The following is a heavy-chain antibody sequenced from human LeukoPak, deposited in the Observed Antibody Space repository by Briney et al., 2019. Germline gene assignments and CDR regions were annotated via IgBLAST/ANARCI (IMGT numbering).Heavy chain of an antibody. CDR1: GFSFTTYP. J-gene: IGHJ4*02. V-gene: IGHV3-23*01. CDR2: IRAEGHRT. CDR3: ANCYYDSSGCSFDY. Sequence: GGSLRLSCRASGFSFTTYPMNWVRQAPGKGLEWVSVIRAEGHRTYYADSVKGRFTISRDNSKNTLYLQMNSLRAEDTAAYYCANCYYDSSGCSFDYWGQGTLVTVSS. D-gene: IGHD3-22*01.